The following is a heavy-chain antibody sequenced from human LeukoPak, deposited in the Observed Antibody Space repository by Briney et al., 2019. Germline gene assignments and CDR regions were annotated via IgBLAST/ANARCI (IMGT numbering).Heavy chain of an antibody. CDR1: GFTFTNYW. D-gene: IGHD6-13*01. CDR3: AKDRDIAATYYFDY. CDR2: INEDGSEQ. J-gene: IGHJ4*02. V-gene: IGHV3-7*01. Sequence: GGSLRLSCAASGFTFTNYWMSWLRQAPGKGLEWVANINEDGSEQYYVDSVKGRFTISRDNAKNSLYLQMNSLRAEDTAVYYCAKDRDIAATYYFDYWGQGTLVTVSS.